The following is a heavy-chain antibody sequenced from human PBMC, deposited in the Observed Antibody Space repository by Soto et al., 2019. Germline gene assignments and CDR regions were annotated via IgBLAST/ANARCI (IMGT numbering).Heavy chain of an antibody. J-gene: IGHJ4*02. Sequence: GGSLRLSCTASGFTFSSHWMHWVRQAPGKGLVWVSRINTDGSSTNYADYVKGRFTVSRDDAKNTLYLQMNSLGAEDTAVYYCASSMLRPLDLNYWGQGTLVTVSS. D-gene: IGHD3-10*01. CDR1: GFTFSSHW. CDR3: ASSMLRPLDLNY. V-gene: IGHV3-74*01. CDR2: INTDGSST.